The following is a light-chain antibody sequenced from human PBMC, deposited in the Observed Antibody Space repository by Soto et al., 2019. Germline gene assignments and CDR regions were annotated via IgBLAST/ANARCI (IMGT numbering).Light chain of an antibody. Sequence: QSALTQPASVSGSPGQSITISCTGTSSDVGSYNLVSWYQQHPGKAPKLMIYEGSKRPSGVSNRFSGSKSGNTASLTISGPQAEDEADYYCCSHAGSSTYVVFGGGTKVTVL. V-gene: IGLV2-23*01. J-gene: IGLJ2*01. CDR2: EGS. CDR1: SSDVGSYNL. CDR3: CSHAGSSTYVV.